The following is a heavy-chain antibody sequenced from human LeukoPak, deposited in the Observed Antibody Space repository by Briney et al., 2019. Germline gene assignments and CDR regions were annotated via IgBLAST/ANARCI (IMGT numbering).Heavy chain of an antibody. CDR1: GYTFTGYY. J-gene: IGHJ4*02. Sequence: GASVKVSCKASGYTFTGYYMHWVRQAPGQGLEWMGRINPNSGGTNYAQKFQGRVTMTRDTSISTAYMELSRLRSDDTAMYYCARDGGGITFGGVIVRPDCWGQGTLVTVSS. CDR3: ARDGGGITFGGVIVRPDC. V-gene: IGHV1-2*06. D-gene: IGHD3-16*02. CDR2: INPNSGGT.